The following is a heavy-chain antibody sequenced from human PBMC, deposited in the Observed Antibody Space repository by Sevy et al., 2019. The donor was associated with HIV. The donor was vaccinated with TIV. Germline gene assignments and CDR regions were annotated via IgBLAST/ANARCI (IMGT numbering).Heavy chain of an antibody. J-gene: IGHJ3*02. CDR3: AGMVALLWFADDAFDI. Sequence: GESLKISCAASGFTFSSYWMSWVRQAPGKGLEWVANIKQDGSEKYYVDSVKGRITISRDNAKNSLYLQMNSLRAEDTAVYYCAGMVALLWFADDAFDIWGQGTMVTVSS. D-gene: IGHD3-10*01. CDR2: IKQDGSEK. V-gene: IGHV3-7*01. CDR1: GFTFSSYW.